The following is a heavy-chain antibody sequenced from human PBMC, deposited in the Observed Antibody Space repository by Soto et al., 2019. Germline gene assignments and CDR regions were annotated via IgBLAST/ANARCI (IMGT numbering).Heavy chain of an antibody. V-gene: IGHV3-23*01. J-gene: IGHJ5*02. CDR1: GFTFSNYG. CDR2: MSGSGDRT. D-gene: IGHD3-10*01. CDR3: AKAGGYYGSASYYNP. Sequence: EVQLLESGGGLVQPGGSLRLSCAASGFTFSNYGMTWVRQAPGKGLEWVSGMSGSGDRTYYADSVKGRFTISRDNSKNTLYLQMNSLRADDTDVYSWAKAGGYYGSASYYNPWGKGTLVTVSS.